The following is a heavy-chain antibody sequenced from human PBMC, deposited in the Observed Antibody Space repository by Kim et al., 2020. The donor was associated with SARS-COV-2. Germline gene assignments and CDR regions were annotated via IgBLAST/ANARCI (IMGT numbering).Heavy chain of an antibody. Sequence: SETLSLTCTVSGGSISSGGYYWGWIRQHPGKGLEWIGYIYYSGSTYYNPSLKSRVTISVDTSKNQFSLKLSSVTAADTAVYYCARVERYCSGGSCYSGDYWGQGTLVTVSS. CDR2: IYYSGST. V-gene: IGHV4-31*03. D-gene: IGHD2-15*01. CDR3: ARVERYCSGGSCYSGDY. CDR1: GGSISSGGYY. J-gene: IGHJ4*02.